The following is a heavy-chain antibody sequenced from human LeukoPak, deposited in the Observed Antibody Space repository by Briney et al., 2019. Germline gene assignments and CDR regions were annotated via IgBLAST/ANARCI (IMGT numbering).Heavy chain of an antibody. CDR1: GGSISGYY. V-gene: IGHV4-59*01. CDR3: ARENRGIITRPIDN. CDR2: IYYSGST. D-gene: IGHD3-10*01. Sequence: PSETLSLTYTVSGGSISGYYWSWLRQPPGKGLEWIGYIYYSGSTNYNPSLKSRVTISIDTSKNQFSLKLSSVTAADTAVYYCARENRGIITRPIDNWGQGTLVTVSS. J-gene: IGHJ4*02.